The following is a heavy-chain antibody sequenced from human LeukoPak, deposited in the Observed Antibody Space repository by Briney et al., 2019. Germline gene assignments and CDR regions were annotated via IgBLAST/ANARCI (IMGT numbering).Heavy chain of an antibody. CDR1: GFTFSSYA. J-gene: IGHJ4*02. CDR2: ISGRTGST. Sequence: GGSLRLSCAASGFTFSSYAMSWVRQAPGKGLEWVSAISGRTGSTYYSDSVKGRFTISRDNSKSTLYLQMDSLRAEDTAVYYCAKCGNSGCHLIDYWGQGTLVTVSS. CDR3: AKCGNSGCHLIDY. V-gene: IGHV3-23*01. D-gene: IGHD5-12*01.